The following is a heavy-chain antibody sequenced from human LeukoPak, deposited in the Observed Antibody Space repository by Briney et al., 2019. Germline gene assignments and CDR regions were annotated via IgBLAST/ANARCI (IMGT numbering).Heavy chain of an antibody. CDR1: GFTFSTYA. D-gene: IGHD6-13*01. CDR2: ISGSATGT. J-gene: IGHJ4*02. Sequence: PGGSLRLSCAASGFTFSTYAMNWVRQAPGKGLEWVSAISGSATGTYYADSVKGRFIISRDNSKKSLYLQMNSLRADDTAVYYCATQPVQGSSWSFDYWGQGTLVTVSS. V-gene: IGHV3-23*01. CDR3: ATQPVQGSSWSFDY.